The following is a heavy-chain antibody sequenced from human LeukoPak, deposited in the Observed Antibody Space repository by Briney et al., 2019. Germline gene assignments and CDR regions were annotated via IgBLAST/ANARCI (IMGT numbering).Heavy chain of an antibody. CDR1: GFTFSSYS. V-gene: IGHV3-21*01. D-gene: IGHD6-13*01. CDR2: ISSSSSYI. Sequence: TGGSLRHSCAASGFTFSSYSMNWVRQAPGKGLEWVSSISSSSSYIYYADSVKGRFTISRDNAKNSLYLQMNRLRAEDTAVYYCARDLYSSSWYKDEFDYWGQGTLVTVSS. CDR3: ARDLYSSSWYKDEFDY. J-gene: IGHJ4*02.